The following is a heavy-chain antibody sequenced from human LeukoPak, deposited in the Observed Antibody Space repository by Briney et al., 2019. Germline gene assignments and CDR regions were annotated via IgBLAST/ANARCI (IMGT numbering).Heavy chain of an antibody. CDR2: ISGSGDST. CDR3: GVDIVVVPGAPNWFDP. Sequence: GGSLRLSCAASGFTFSSYAMGWVRQAPGKGLEWVSAISGSGDSTYYADSVKGRFTISRDNSKNTLYLQMNSLRAEDTAVYYCGVDIVVVPGAPNWFDPWGQGTLVTVSS. D-gene: IGHD2-2*01. J-gene: IGHJ5*02. CDR1: GFTFSSYA. V-gene: IGHV3-23*01.